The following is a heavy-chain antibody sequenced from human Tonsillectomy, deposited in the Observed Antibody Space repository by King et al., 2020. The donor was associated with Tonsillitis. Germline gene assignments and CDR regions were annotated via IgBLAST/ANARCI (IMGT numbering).Heavy chain of an antibody. Sequence: VQLVESGEAWFRPGGSRGLPCAPPELPFITIPMHGVGRPPGRGLGGWPFFSYQEGIKNYANSVKGRFTISRDNSKNTLFLQMNSLRAEDTAVYYCARDPPVDSGSHIDYWGQGTLITVSS. J-gene: IGHJ4*02. V-gene: IGHV3-30*04. CDR2: FSYQEGIK. D-gene: IGHD1-26*01. CDR3: ARDPPVDSGSHIDY. CDR1: ELPFITIP.